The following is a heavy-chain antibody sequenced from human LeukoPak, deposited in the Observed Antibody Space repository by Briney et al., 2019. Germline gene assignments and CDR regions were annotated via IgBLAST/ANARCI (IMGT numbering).Heavy chain of an antibody. D-gene: IGHD4-17*01. CDR1: GFTFSDAW. J-gene: IGHJ4*02. Sequence: GGSLRLSCAVSGFTFSDAWMSWVRQAPGKGLEWVAVIWYDGSNKYYADSVKGRFTISRDNSKNTLYLQMNSLRAEDTAVYYCARVEVYGDYDSSFDYWGQGTLVTVSS. CDR2: IWYDGSNK. V-gene: IGHV3-33*08. CDR3: ARVEVYGDYDSSFDY.